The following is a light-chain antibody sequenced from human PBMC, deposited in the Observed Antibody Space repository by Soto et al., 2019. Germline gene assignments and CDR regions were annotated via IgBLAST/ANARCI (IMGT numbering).Light chain of an antibody. CDR1: QSVGIN. CDR2: EAS. CDR3: QQYNSGGT. Sequence: IMMTQSPATLSVSPGERVALSCRASQSVGINLAWYQQKPGQAPRLLIYEASAMATSVPARFSGRGSGTEFTLNISSLQSEDFAMYYCQQYNSGGTFGQGTKVEIK. V-gene: IGKV3-15*01. J-gene: IGKJ1*01.